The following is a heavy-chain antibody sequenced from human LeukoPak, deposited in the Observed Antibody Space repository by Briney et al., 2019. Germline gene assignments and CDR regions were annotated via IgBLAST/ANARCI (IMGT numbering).Heavy chain of an antibody. D-gene: IGHD3-9*01. V-gene: IGHV3-23*01. CDR2: ISDSGGST. CDR3: AREAVLRYFDWLFNYYYYYYMDV. Sequence: PGGSLRLSCAASGFTFSSYAMSWVRQAPGKGLEWVSAISDSGGSTWYADSVKGRFTISRDNAKNSLYLQMNSLRAEDTAVYYCAREAVLRYFDWLFNYYYYYYMDVWGKGTTVTISS. CDR1: GFTFSSYA. J-gene: IGHJ6*03.